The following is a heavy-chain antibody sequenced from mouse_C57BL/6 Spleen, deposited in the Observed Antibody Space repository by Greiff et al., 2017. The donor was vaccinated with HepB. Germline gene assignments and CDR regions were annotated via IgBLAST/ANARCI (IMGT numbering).Heavy chain of an antibody. CDR3: TGVVAHWYFDV. CDR1: GFTFSSYA. V-gene: IGHV5-9-1*02. D-gene: IGHD1-1*01. Sequence: EVNVVESGEGLVKPGGSLKLSCAASGFTFSSYAMSWVRQTPEKRLEWVAYISSGGDYIYYADTVKGRFTISRDNARNTLYLQMSSLKSEDTAMYYCTGVVAHWYFDVWGTGTTVTVSS. J-gene: IGHJ1*03. CDR2: ISSGGDYI.